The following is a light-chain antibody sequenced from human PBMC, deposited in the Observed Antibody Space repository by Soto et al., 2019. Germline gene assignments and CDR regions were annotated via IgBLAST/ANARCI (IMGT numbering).Light chain of an antibody. Sequence: DIQMTQSPSTLSASVGDRVTITCRASQSISDWLAWYQQKPGKAPKLLIYAASTLQSGVPSRFSGSGSGTEFTLTISSLQPDDFATYYCQEYKSATFGQGTKLEIE. CDR2: AAS. V-gene: IGKV1-5*01. CDR3: QEYKSAT. J-gene: IGKJ2*01. CDR1: QSISDW.